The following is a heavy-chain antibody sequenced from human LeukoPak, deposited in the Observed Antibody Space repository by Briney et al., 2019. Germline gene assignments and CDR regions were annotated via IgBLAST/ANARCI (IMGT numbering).Heavy chain of an antibody. CDR2: IHYSGST. J-gene: IGHJ4*02. Sequence: PSQTLSLTCTVSGDSISSGDHYWSWIRQPPGKGLEWIGYIHYSGSTYYNPSLKSRLIMSVDMSKNQFSLSLNSLTAADSAVYYCARAAADKNSCYFFDYWGQGTLVTVSS. V-gene: IGHV4-30-4*01. CDR1: GDSISSGDHY. D-gene: IGHD2/OR15-2a*01. CDR3: ARAAADKNSCYFFDY.